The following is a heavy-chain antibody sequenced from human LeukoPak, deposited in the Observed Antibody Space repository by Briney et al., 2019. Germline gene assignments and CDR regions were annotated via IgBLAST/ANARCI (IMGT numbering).Heavy chain of an antibody. CDR3: AKEAVAGTRYYFDY. CDR2: INWNGGST. J-gene: IGHJ4*02. Sequence: PGGSLRLSCAASGFAFSSFAMHWVRQAPGKGLEWVSGINWNGGSTGYADSVKGRFTISRDNAKNSLYLQMNSLRAEDTAVYYCAKEAVAGTRYYFDYWGQGTLVTVSS. V-gene: IGHV3-20*04. D-gene: IGHD6-19*01. CDR1: GFAFSSFA.